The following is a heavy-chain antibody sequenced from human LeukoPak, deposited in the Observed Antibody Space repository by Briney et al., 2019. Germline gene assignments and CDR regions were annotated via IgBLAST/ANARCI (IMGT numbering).Heavy chain of an antibody. Sequence: PGGSLRLSCAASGFTFSDHYMDWVRQAPGKGLEWVSAISGSGGSTYYADSVKGRFTISRDNSKNTLYLQMNSLRAEDTAVYYCATQILGDISLFDYWGQGTLVTVSS. CDR3: ATQILGDISLFDY. J-gene: IGHJ4*02. CDR2: ISGSGGST. V-gene: IGHV3-23*01. CDR1: GFTFSDHY. D-gene: IGHD2-15*01.